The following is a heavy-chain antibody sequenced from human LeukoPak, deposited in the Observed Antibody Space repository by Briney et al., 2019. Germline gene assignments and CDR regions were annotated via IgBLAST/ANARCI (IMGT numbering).Heavy chain of an antibody. CDR1: GFTFSSYA. V-gene: IGHV3-64D*06. J-gene: IGHJ4*02. D-gene: IGHD3-10*01. Sequence: GSLRLSCSASGFTFSSYAMHWARQAPGKGLEYVSAISGNGGSTYYADSVKGRFTISRDNSKNTLYPQMSSLRAEDTAVYYCVKMVIYYYGSGSYSDYWGQGTLVTVSS. CDR3: VKMVIYYYGSGSYSDY. CDR2: ISGNGGST.